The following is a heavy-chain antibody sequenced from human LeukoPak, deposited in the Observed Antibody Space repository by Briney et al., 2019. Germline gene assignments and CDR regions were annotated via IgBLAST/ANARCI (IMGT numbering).Heavy chain of an antibody. CDR2: ISWSSGSI. CDR1: GFTFDDYA. CDR3: AKAYYYDSSGPFGGYFDY. V-gene: IGHV3-9*01. Sequence: GGSLRLSCAASGFTFDDYAMHWVRQAPGKGLEWVSGISWSSGSIGYADSVKGRFTISRDNAKNSLYLQMNSLRAEDTALYYCAKAYYYDSSGPFGGYFDYWGQGTLVTVSS. D-gene: IGHD3-22*01. J-gene: IGHJ4*02.